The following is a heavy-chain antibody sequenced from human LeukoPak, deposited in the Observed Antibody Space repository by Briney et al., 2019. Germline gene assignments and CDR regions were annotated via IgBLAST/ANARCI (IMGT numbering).Heavy chain of an antibody. CDR3: ATAYSSGQKDAFDI. D-gene: IGHD6-19*01. CDR1: GGTFSSYA. CDR2: IIPILGIA. Sequence: SVKVSCKASGGTFSSYAISWVRQAPGQELEWMGRIIPILGIANYAQKFQGRVTITADKSTSTAYMELSSLRSEDTAVYYCATAYSSGQKDAFDIWGQGTMVTVSS. V-gene: IGHV1-69*04. J-gene: IGHJ3*02.